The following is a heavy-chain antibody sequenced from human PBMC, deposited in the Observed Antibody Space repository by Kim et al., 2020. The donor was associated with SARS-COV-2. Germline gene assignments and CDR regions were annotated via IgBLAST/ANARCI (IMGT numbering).Heavy chain of an antibody. CDR2: K. CDR3: ARDGVDNWFDP. Sequence: KYYADSGKGRFTISRDNSKNTLYLQMNSLRAEDTAVYYCARDGVDNWFDPWGQGTLVTVSS. V-gene: IGHV3-30*01. J-gene: IGHJ5*02. D-gene: IGHD2-15*01.